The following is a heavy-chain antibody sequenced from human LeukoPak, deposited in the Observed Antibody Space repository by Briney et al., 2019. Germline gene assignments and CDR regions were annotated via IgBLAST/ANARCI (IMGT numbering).Heavy chain of an antibody. CDR2: ISTDGSST. D-gene: IGHD6-6*01. J-gene: IGHJ3*02. CDR1: GFTFSSYW. V-gene: IGHV3-74*01. CDR3: VREYSSSSGRAFDI. Sequence: PGGSLRLSCAASGFTFSSYWMHWVRQAPGKGLVWVSRISTDGSSTNSADSVKGPLTISRDNAKNTLYLQMNSLRAEDTAVYYCVREYSSSSGRAFDIWGQGTMVTVSP.